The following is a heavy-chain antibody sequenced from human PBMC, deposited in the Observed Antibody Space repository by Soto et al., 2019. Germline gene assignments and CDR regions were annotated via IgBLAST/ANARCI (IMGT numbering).Heavy chain of an antibody. Sequence: EVQLLESGGGLVQPGGSLRLSCAASGFTFSSYVMNWVRQAPGKGLEWVSGISGSGGNTYYAVSVKGRFTISRDNSKNTLYLQMNSLRAEDTAVYYCARGPRAPPPHDYGMDVWGQGTTVTVSS. CDR1: GFTFSSYV. CDR2: ISGSGGNT. CDR3: ARGPRAPPPHDYGMDV. J-gene: IGHJ6*02. V-gene: IGHV3-23*01.